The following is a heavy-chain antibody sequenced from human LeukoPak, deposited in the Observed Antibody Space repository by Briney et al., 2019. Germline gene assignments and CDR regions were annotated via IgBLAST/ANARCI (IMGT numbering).Heavy chain of an antibody. CDR2: ISGSGGST. V-gene: IGHV3-23*01. J-gene: IGHJ4*02. CDR3: ARGPGYGHYFDY. Sequence: GGSLRLSCVASGFTFSTYGMSWVRQAPGKGLEWVSAISGSGGSTYYADSVKGRFTISRDNSKNTLYLQMNSLRDEDTAVYYCARGPGYGHYFDYWGQGALVTVSS. CDR1: GFTFSTYG. D-gene: IGHD5-12*01.